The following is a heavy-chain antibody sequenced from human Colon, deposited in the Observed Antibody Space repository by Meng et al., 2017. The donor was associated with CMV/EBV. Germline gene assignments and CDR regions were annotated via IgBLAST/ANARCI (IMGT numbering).Heavy chain of an antibody. CDR3: ARDRGYSADY. Sequence: LSCVAYGFSFSSSWMPWVRHAPGRGLVWVSNINRDGGRTSYADSVKGRFTISRDNAKNTLYLQMNSLRAEDTAIYYCARDRGYSADYWGQGTLVTVSS. CDR2: INRDGGRT. D-gene: IGHD5-18*01. J-gene: IGHJ4*02. CDR1: GFSFSSSW. V-gene: IGHV3-74*01.